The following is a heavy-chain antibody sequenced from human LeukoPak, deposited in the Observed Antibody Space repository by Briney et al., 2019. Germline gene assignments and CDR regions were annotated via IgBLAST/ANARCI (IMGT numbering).Heavy chain of an antibody. CDR2: VKEDGSQK. J-gene: IGHJ4*02. V-gene: IGHV3-7*01. Sequence: GGSLRLSCAASGFTFSRYWMSWVRQAQGKGLEWVGSVKEDGSQKNYVDTVKGRVTISRDNAKKSLVLQMNRLRVEDTAVYYCAREVYWGAGTLVTVSS. CDR3: AREVY. CDR1: GFTFSRYW.